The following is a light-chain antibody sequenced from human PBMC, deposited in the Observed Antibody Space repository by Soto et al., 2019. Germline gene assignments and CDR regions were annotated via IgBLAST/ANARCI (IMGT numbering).Light chain of an antibody. J-gene: IGKJ4*01. V-gene: IGKV3-20*01. CDR1: QSLSSSQ. CDR3: QQYGRAPKLT. Sequence: IMLKQSPGTLSLSPEERATLSCRASQSLSSSQLAWYQQKPGQAPRLLIHDASSRATGIPDRFSGSGSGTDFTLTISRLEPEDFAVYYCQQYGRAPKLTFGGGTKV. CDR2: DAS.